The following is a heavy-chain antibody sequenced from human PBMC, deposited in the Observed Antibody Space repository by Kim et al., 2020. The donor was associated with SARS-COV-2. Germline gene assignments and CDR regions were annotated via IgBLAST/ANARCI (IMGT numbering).Heavy chain of an antibody. D-gene: IGHD3-22*01. V-gene: IGHV4-59*01. Sequence: NYNPALKSRVTISVDTSKNQFSLKLSSVTAAETAVYYCARTHYDSSGYYLWGQGTLVTVSS. CDR3: ARTHYDSSGYYL. J-gene: IGHJ4*02.